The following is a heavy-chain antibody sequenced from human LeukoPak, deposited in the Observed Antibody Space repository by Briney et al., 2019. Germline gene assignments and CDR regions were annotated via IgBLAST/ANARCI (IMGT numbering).Heavy chain of an antibody. J-gene: IGHJ5*02. V-gene: IGHV3-23*01. CDR3: AKGGVCSSTSCYADRFDP. CDR2: ISGSGGST. CDR1: GFTFSSYA. Sequence: GGSLRLPCAASGFTFSSYAMSWVRQAPGKGLEWVSAISGSGGSTYYADSVKGRFTISRDNSKNTLYLQMNSLRAEDTAVYYCAKGGVCSSTSCYADRFDPWGQGTLVTVSS. D-gene: IGHD2-2*01.